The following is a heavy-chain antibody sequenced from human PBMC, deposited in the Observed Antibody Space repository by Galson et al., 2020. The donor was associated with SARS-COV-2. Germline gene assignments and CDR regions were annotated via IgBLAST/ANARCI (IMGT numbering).Heavy chain of an antibody. CDR2: IFTSGGSR. CDR1: GFTFSSYA. J-gene: IGHJ6*03. Sequence: GGSLRLSCAASGFTFSSYAMNWVRQAPGKGLEWVSGIFTSGGSRHYADSVQGRFTISRDNSKSTLYLEMSDLRAEDTAVYYCAKDLDRSSYSDYYHYMDVWGKGTTVTVS. V-gene: IGHV3-23*01. D-gene: IGHD3-22*01. CDR3: AKDLDRSSYSDYYHYMDV.